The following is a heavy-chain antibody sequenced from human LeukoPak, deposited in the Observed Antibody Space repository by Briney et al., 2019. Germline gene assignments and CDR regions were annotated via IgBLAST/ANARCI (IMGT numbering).Heavy chain of an antibody. Sequence: KPSETLSLTCTVSGGSISSYYWSWIRQPAGKGLEWIGRIYTSGSTNYNPSLKSRVTISVDTSKNQFSLKLSSVTAADTAVYYCARAATMVRGVPGDPQDPSDAFDIWGQGTMVTVSS. CDR3: ARAATMVRGVPGDPQDPSDAFDI. CDR1: GGSISSYY. J-gene: IGHJ3*02. CDR2: IYTSGST. D-gene: IGHD3-10*01. V-gene: IGHV4-4*07.